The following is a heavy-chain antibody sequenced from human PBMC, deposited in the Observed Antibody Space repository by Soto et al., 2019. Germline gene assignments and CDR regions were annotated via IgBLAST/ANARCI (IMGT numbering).Heavy chain of an antibody. V-gene: IGHV3-64*01. CDR1: GFTFSNYA. Sequence: EVHLVESGGGLVQPGGSLRLSCAASGFTFSNYAMDWVRQAPGKVLEYVSGISSNGVGTYYANSVKDRFTISRDNSKNTLYLQMGRLRAEDMAVYYCARREQSDYYYMDVWGKGTSVTVSS. CDR2: ISSNGVGT. CDR3: ARREQSDYYYMDV. J-gene: IGHJ6*03. D-gene: IGHD6-19*01.